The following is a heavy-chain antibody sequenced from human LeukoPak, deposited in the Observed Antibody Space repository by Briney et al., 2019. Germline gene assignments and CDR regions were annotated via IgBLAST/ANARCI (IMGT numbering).Heavy chain of an antibody. Sequence: GASVKVSCKASGYTFTSYAMNWVRQAPGQGLEWMGWINTNTGNPTYAQGFTGRFVSSLDTSVSTAYLQISSLRAEDTAVYYCAREDYDFWSGYIGWFDPWGQGTLVTVSS. CDR1: GYTFTSYA. D-gene: IGHD3-3*01. CDR2: INTNTGNP. CDR3: AREDYDFWSGYIGWFDP. V-gene: IGHV7-4-1*02. J-gene: IGHJ5*02.